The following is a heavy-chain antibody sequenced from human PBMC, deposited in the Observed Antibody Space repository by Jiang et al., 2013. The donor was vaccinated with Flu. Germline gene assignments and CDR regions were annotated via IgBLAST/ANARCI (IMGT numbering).Heavy chain of an antibody. Sequence: SAISGSGGSTYYADSVKGRFTISRDNSKNTLYLQMNSLRAEDTAVYYCAKAGRLGYCSGGSCYTDYWGQGTLVTVSS. D-gene: IGHD2-15*01. V-gene: IGHV3-23*01. J-gene: IGHJ4*02. CDR2: ISGSGGST. CDR3: AKAGRLGYCSGGSCYTDY.